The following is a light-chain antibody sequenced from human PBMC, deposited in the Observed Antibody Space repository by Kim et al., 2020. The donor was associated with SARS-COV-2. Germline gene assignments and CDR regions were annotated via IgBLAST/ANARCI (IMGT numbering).Light chain of an antibody. Sequence: PGPSVTITCTGRSGTIGANENVSWYQQHPGKAPKLMISQVSKRSSGVPDRFSGSKAGNTASLTVSGLQAEDEADYYCCSYARTSYVFGTGTKVTVL. V-gene: IGLV2-11*03. CDR1: SGTIGANEN. J-gene: IGLJ1*01. CDR3: CSYARTSYV. CDR2: QVS.